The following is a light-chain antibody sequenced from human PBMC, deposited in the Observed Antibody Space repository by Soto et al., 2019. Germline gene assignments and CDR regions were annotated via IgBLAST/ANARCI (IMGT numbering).Light chain of an antibody. V-gene: IGKV1-5*01. J-gene: IGKJ1*01. CDR1: QNINSW. Sequence: DIQMTQSPSTLSASVGDRVTITCRASQNINSWLAWYQQKPVKAPKLLIYAASSLESGVPSRFSGSRSGTEFTLTISSLQPDDFATYYCQQYDANPWTFGQGTKVEIK. CDR2: AAS. CDR3: QQYDANPWT.